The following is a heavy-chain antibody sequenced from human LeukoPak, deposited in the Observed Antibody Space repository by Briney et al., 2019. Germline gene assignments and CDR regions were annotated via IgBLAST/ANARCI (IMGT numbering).Heavy chain of an antibody. D-gene: IGHD3-3*01. J-gene: IGHJ4*02. CDR3: ARDGQSYYDFWTGYILIDY. V-gene: IGHV4-4*07. CDR1: GGSISTYY. CDR2: IYTSGST. Sequence: PSETLSLTCTVSGGSISTYYWSWIRQPAGKGLEWIGRIYTSGSTNYNPSLKSRVTMSVGTSKNQFSLKLSSVTAADTAVYYCARDGQSYYDFWTGYILIDYWGQGTLVTVSS.